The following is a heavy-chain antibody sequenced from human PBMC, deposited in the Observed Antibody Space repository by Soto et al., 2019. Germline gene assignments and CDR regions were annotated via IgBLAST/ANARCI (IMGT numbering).Heavy chain of an antibody. CDR2: IYWNDDK. D-gene: IGHD3-10*01. V-gene: IGHV2-5*04. CDR3: VLGLKYGSGRYADAFEI. Sequence: SAPTLVNPTQPLTLTCTFSAFSLSTSGVSVGWIRQPPGKALEWLALIYWNDDKLYSPSLKSSLTITKDTSRDHVVLTMTNMDAVDTVSYFCVLGLKYGSGRYADAFEIWDQGTMVTVSS. CDR1: AFSLSTSGVS. J-gene: IGHJ3*02.